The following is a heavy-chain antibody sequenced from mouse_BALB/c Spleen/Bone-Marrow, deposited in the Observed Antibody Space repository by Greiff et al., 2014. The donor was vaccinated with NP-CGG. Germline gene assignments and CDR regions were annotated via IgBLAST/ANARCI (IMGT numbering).Heavy chain of an antibody. J-gene: IGHJ4*01. CDR3: ARRGGFYAMDY. CDR2: ISTYYGEA. CDR1: GYTFTDYA. Sequence: QVQLQQSGAELVRPGVSVKISCKGSGYTFTDYAMHWVKQSHAKSLEWIGVISTYYGEASYNQKFKGKATMTVDKSSSTAYMELARLTSEDSAIYYCARRGGFYAMDYWGQGTSVTVSS. V-gene: IGHV1S137*01.